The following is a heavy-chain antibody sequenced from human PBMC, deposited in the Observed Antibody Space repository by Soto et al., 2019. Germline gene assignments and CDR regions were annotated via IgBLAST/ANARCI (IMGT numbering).Heavy chain of an antibody. CDR1: GFTFSNYA. V-gene: IGHV3-23*01. CDR3: AKERPNFYAYGACGEGCHMDV. CDR2: ITGTGGNT. D-gene: IGHD4-17*01. Sequence: GGSLRLSCAASGFTFSNYAMIWVRQAPGKGLEWLSAITGTGGNTYYADAVKGRFTVSRDNSKNTLYLQINTLRAEDTAVYFCAKERPNFYAYGACGEGCHMDVWGKGTTVTVSS. J-gene: IGHJ6*03.